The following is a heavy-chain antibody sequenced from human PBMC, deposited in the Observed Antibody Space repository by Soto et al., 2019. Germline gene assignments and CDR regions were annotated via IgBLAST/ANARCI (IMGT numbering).Heavy chain of an antibody. V-gene: IGHV4-39*01. J-gene: IGHJ5*02. CDR3: ARHRQIVVVPAAPADWWFDP. CDR2: VYYGGST. CDR1: GGSISSSSYY. D-gene: IGHD2-2*01. Sequence: SETLSLTCTVSGGSISSSSYYWGWIRQPPGKGLEWIGNVYYGGSTYYNPSLKSRVTISVDTSKNQFSLKLSSVTAADTAVYYCARHRQIVVVPAAPADWWFDPWGQGTLVTVSS.